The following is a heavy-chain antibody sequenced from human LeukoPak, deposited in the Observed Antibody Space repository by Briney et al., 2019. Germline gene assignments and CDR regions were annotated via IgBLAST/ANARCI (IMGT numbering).Heavy chain of an antibody. Sequence: GGSLRLSCAASGFSFSSYGFHWVRQAPGKGLEWVALIWFDGSKEYYADSVEGRFTISRDNSKKTLFLQMNSLRAEDTAVYHCARDPSSTGYYFDNWGQGTLDTVSS. CDR2: IWFDGSKE. CDR1: GFSFSSYG. D-gene: IGHD5/OR15-5a*01. V-gene: IGHV3-33*01. J-gene: IGHJ4*02. CDR3: ARDPSSTGYYFDN.